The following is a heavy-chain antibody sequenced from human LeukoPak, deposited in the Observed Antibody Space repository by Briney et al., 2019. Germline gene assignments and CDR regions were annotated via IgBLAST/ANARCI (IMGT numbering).Heavy chain of an antibody. CDR1: GYTFTSYY. Sequence: ASVKVSCKASGYTFTSYYMHWVRQAPGQGLEWMGIINPSGGSTSYAQKFQGRVTMTRDTSTSTVYMELRSLRSDDTAVYYCAKDGQAFDIWGQGTMVTVSS. J-gene: IGHJ3*02. CDR3: AKDGQAFDI. CDR2: INPSGGST. V-gene: IGHV1-46*01.